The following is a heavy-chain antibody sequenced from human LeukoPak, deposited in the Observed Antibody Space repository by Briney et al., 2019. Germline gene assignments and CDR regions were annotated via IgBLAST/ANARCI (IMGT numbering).Heavy chain of an antibody. J-gene: IGHJ4*02. Sequence: GGSLRLSCAASGFTFSSYAMHWVRQAPGKGLEWVAVISYDGSNKYYADSVKCRFTISRDNSKNTLYLQMNSLRAEDTAVYYCARGGAVAVLYYFDYWGQGTLVTVSS. D-gene: IGHD6-19*01. V-gene: IGHV3-30-3*01. CDR2: ISYDGSNK. CDR1: GFTFSSYA. CDR3: ARGGAVAVLYYFDY.